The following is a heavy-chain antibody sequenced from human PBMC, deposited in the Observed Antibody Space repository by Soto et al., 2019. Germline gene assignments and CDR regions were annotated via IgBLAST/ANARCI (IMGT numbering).Heavy chain of an antibody. CDR1: GFTFSSYG. V-gene: IGHV3-30*18. CDR3: AKISRPYSRPTTLDY. D-gene: IGHD6-13*01. J-gene: IGHJ4*02. CDR2: ISYDGSNK. Sequence: QVQLVESGGGVVQPGRSLRLSCAASGFTFSSYGMHWVRQAPGKGLEWVAVISYDGSNKYYADSVKGRFTISRDNSKNTLYLQMNSLRAADTAVYYCAKISRPYSRPTTLDYWGQGTLVTVSS.